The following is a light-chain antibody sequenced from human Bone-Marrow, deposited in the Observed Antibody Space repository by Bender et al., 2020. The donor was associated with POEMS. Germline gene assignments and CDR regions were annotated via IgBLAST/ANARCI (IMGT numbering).Light chain of an antibody. V-gene: IGLV2-14*03. J-gene: IGLJ3*02. CDR2: DVS. CDR3: NAYGDYNTWV. Sequence: HSALTQPASVSESPGQSITISCTGLSSDIGAYNSVSWYQQHPGKAPKLIIFDVSDRPSGVSSRFSGSRSGNTASLTNSGLQAEDEADYYCNAYGDYNTWVFGGGTKLTVL. CDR1: SSDIGAYNS.